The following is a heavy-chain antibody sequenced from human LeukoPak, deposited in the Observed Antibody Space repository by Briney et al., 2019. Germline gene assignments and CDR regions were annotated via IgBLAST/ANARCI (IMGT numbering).Heavy chain of an antibody. J-gene: IGHJ4*02. V-gene: IGHV1-69*13. Sequence: ASVKVSCKASGGTFSSYAISWVRQAPGQGLEWMGGIIPIFGTANYAQKFQGRVTITADESTSTAHMELSSLRSEDTAVYYCARAHLEYSSGLYYFDYWGQGTLVTVSS. D-gene: IGHD6-19*01. CDR2: IIPIFGTA. CDR1: GGTFSSYA. CDR3: ARAHLEYSSGLYYFDY.